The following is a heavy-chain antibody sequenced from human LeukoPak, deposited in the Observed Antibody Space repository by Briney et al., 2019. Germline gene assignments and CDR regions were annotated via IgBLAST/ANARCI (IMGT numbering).Heavy chain of an antibody. CDR2: IKSKTDGGTT. D-gene: IGHD3-10*01. J-gene: IGHJ3*02. CDR3: TTASLLWFGELFPDAFDI. CDR1: GFTFSNAW. Sequence: PGGSLRLSCAASGFTFSNAWMSWVRQAPGKGLGWVGRIKSKTDGGTTDYAAPVKGRFTISRDDSKNTLYLQMNSLKTEDTAVYYCTTASLLWFGELFPDAFDIWGQGTMVTVSS. V-gene: IGHV3-15*01.